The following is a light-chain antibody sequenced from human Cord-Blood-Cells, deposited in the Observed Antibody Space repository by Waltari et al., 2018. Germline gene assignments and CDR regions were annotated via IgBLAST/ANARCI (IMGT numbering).Light chain of an antibody. CDR1: SSDVGGYNY. CDR3: SSYTSRSVV. J-gene: IGLJ2*01. V-gene: IGLV2-14*01. CDR2: DVS. Sequence: QSALTQPASVSGSPGQSITISCTGTSSDVGGYNYVSWYQQHPGNAPKLMVYDVSKRPSGVSSRFSGSKSGNTASLTISGLQAEDEADYYCSSYTSRSVVFGGGTKLTVL.